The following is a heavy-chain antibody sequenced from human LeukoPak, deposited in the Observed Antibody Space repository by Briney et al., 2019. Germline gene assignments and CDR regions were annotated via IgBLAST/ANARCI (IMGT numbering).Heavy chain of an antibody. CDR2: MNPNSGNT. CDR3: ARVGLPAALELYNWFDP. CDR1: GYTFTSYD. Sequence: ASVKVSCKASGYTFTSYDINWVRQATGQGLEWMGWMNPNSGNTGYAQKFQGRVTMTRNTSISTAYTELSSLRSEDTAVYYCARVGLPAALELYNWFDPWGQGTLVTVSS. V-gene: IGHV1-8*01. J-gene: IGHJ5*02. D-gene: IGHD2-2*01.